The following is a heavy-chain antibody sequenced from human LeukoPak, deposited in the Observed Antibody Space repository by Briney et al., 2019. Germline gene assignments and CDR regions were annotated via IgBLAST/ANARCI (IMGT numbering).Heavy chain of an antibody. V-gene: IGHV3-23*01. CDR3: ATQKGDSPDY. CDR1: A. Sequence: AXSWVRXAPGKGLEWVGDISGSGGNTYYGDSVKGRFTIARDNSKKTLYVQMNSLRAEDTAVYYCATQKGDSPDYWGQGTLVTVSS. J-gene: IGHJ4*02. CDR2: ISGSGGNT. D-gene: IGHD2-21*01.